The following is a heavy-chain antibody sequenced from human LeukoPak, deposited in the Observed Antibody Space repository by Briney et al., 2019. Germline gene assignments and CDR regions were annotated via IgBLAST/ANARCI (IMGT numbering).Heavy chain of an antibody. CDR2: LTRTSSAT. V-gene: IGHV3-48*01. Sequence: GGSLRLSCVGSGFRFSSYDMNWVRQAPGRGLEWLSYLTRTSSATWYANSVKGRFTIFRDNAKSSLYLQMNSLRVEDTAVYYCATGGSEYRSDWFDSWGQGTLVNVAS. J-gene: IGHJ5*01. CDR3: ATGGSEYRSDWFDS. CDR1: GFRFSSYD. D-gene: IGHD5-18*01.